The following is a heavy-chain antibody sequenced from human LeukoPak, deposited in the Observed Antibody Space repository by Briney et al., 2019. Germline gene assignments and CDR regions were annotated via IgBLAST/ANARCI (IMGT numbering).Heavy chain of an antibody. CDR1: GFTFTSSW. V-gene: IGHV3-15*05. D-gene: IGHD3-3*01. Sequence: AGTLRLSCAASGFTFTSSWMVWIRQAPGKGLEWIGRIKTNLDGGTTDFAAPVKGRFSISRDDLARTLYLQMNNLKADDTGVYYCTTDFSHFDFSSGYYSYWGQGSLVTVSS. CDR3: TTDFSHFDFSSGYYSY. CDR2: IKTNLDGGTT. J-gene: IGHJ4*02.